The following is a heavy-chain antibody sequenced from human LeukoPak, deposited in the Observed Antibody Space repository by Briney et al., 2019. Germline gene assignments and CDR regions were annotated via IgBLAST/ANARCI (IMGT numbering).Heavy chain of an antibody. D-gene: IGHD3-3*01. V-gene: IGHV3-33*06. Sequence: GGALRLSCAASGFTFSTYGMHWVREAPGKGLERVAHIWYDGSKKYYGDSVKGGFTISRENAKNTLYMKMNRLRAEDTAVYYCAKDLRYYDFWSGLADYWGQGTLVTVSS. CDR1: GFTFSTYG. CDR3: AKDLRYYDFWSGLADY. J-gene: IGHJ4*02. CDR2: IWYDGSKK.